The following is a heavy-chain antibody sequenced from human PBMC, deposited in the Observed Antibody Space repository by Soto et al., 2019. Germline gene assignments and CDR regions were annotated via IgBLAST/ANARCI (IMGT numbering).Heavy chain of an antibody. D-gene: IGHD1-26*01. V-gene: IGHV1-3*01. CDR1: GYSFTTDFA. Sequence: ASVKVSCKASGYSFTTDFAMRWVRQAPGQRHXWMGXVXVXNXXXKXXXXFQDRLTITWDTSAATVYMELSSLRSEDTAVYYCARLYSGRTFDYWGQGTVVTVSS. J-gene: IGHJ4*02. CDR3: ARLYSGRTFDY. CDR2: VXVXNXXX.